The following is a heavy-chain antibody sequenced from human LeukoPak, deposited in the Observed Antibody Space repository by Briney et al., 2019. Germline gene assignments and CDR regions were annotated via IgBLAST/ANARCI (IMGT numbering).Heavy chain of an antibody. V-gene: IGHV1-2*02. CDR3: ARDHNWGPDY. Sequence: ASVKVSCQALGYTFTDHYFHWLRRAPGQGIEWMGWIHPGRGDTNIAQEFQGRVSLTRDMSISTAYMELSRLTSDDTAVYYCARDHNWGPDYWGQGTLVSVSS. J-gene: IGHJ4*02. CDR1: GYTFTDHY. D-gene: IGHD7-27*01. CDR2: IHPGRGDT.